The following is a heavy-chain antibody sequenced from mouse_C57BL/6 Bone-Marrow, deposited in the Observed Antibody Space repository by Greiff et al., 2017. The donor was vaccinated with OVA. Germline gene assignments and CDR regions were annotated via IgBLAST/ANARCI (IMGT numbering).Heavy chain of an antibody. V-gene: IGHV1-78*01. CDR2: IYPRDGST. CDR1: GYTFTDHP. J-gene: IGHJ1*03. D-gene: IGHD1-1*01. Sequence: QVQLQQSDAELVKPGASVKISCKVSGYTFTDHPIHWMKQRPEQGLEWIGYIYPRDGSTKYNEKFKGKATLTADKSSSTAYMQLNSLTSEDSAVYFCARKGITTVVATTDWYFDVWGTGTTVTVSS. CDR3: ARKGITTVVATTDWYFDV.